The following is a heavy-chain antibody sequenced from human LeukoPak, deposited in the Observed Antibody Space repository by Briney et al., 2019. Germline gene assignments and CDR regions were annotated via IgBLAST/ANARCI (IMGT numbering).Heavy chain of an antibody. CDR1: GFTFSNYW. CDR2: ISSSSSYI. CDR3: ARAPPRYYYDSSGSDY. J-gene: IGHJ4*02. D-gene: IGHD3-22*01. V-gene: IGHV3-21*01. Sequence: GGSLRLSCVASGFTFSNYWMNWVRQAPGKGLEWVSSISSSSSYIYYADSVKGRFTISRDNAKNSLYLQMNSLRAEDTAVYYCARAPPRYYYDSSGSDYWGQGTLVTVSS.